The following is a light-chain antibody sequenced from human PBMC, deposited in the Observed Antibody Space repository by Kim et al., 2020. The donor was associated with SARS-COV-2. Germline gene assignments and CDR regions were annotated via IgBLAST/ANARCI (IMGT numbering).Light chain of an antibody. V-gene: IGLV8-61*01. CDR1: SGPVSTSSY. CDR2: STN. CDR3: VLYMGSGIWM. J-gene: IGLJ3*02. Sequence: QTVVTQEPSFSVSPGGTVTLTCGLSSGPVSTSSYPSWYQQTPGQAPRTLIYSTNTRSSGVPDRFSGSILGNKAALTITGAQADDESDYYCVLYMGSGIWMFGGGTKVTVL.